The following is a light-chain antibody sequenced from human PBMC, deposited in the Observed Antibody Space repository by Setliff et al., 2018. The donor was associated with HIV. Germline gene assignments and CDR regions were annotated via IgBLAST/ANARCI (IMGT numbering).Light chain of an antibody. CDR2: RNN. J-gene: IGLJ1*01. V-gene: IGLV1-44*01. CDR3: AAWDDSLNGSYV. Sequence: QSVLTQPPSASGTPGQRVTISCSGSSSNIGSNTVNWYQQLPGTAPKLLIYRNNQRPSGVPDRFSGSKSGTSASLAISGLQSEDEADYYCAAWDDSLNGSYVFGTGTKGTVL. CDR1: SSNIGSNT.